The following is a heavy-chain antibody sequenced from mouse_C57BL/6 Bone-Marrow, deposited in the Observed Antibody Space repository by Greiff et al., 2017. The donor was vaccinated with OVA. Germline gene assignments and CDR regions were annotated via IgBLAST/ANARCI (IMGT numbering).Heavy chain of an antibody. CDR1: GYAFSSSW. J-gene: IGHJ2*01. CDR2: IYPGDGAT. D-gene: IGHD2-3*01. Sequence: LQESGPELVKPGASVKISCKASGYAFSSSWMNWVKQRPGKGLEWIGRIYPGDGATNYNGKFKGKATLTADKSSSTAYMQLSSLTSEDSAVYVGARLIYDGYPLGYWGQGTTLTVSS. CDR3: ARLIYDGYPLGY. V-gene: IGHV1-82*01.